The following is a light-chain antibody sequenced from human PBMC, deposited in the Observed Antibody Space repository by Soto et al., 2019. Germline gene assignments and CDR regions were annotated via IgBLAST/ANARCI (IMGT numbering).Light chain of an antibody. CDR3: QSYDSSLSGYVV. Sequence: QSVLTQPPSVSGSPGQSVTISCTGTSSDVGSYNRVSWYQQPPGTAPKLMIYEVSNRPSGVPDRFSGSKSGTSASLAITGLQAEDEADYYCQSYDSSLSGYVVFGGGTKLTVL. CDR1: SSDVGSYNR. CDR2: EVS. J-gene: IGLJ2*01. V-gene: IGLV2-18*02.